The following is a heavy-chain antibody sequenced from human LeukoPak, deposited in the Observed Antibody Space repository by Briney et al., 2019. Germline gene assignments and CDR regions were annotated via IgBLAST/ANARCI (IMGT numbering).Heavy chain of an antibody. CDR3: ARGIQLWLLGDYFDY. J-gene: IGHJ4*02. Sequence: ASVKVSCKASGYTFTSYGISWVRQAPGQGLEWMGWISAYNGNTNYAQKLQGRVTMTRDMSTSTVYMELSSLRSEDTAVYYCARGIQLWLLGDYFDYWGQGTLVTVSS. D-gene: IGHD5-18*01. CDR2: ISAYNGNT. CDR1: GYTFTSYG. V-gene: IGHV1-18*01.